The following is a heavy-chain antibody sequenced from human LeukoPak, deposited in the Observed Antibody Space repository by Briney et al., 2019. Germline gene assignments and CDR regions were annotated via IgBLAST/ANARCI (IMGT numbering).Heavy chain of an antibody. CDR3: ATARAYSSSWYYFDY. CDR2: IYHSGIT. Sequence: SETLSLTCTVSGGSISSGDYYWSWIRQPPGKGPDWIGHIYHSGITYYNPSLKSRVTFLVDTSKNQFSLKVNSVTAADTAVYHCATARAYSSSWYYFDYWGKGTLVTVSS. D-gene: IGHD6-13*01. V-gene: IGHV4-30-4*08. CDR1: GGSISSGDYY. J-gene: IGHJ4*02.